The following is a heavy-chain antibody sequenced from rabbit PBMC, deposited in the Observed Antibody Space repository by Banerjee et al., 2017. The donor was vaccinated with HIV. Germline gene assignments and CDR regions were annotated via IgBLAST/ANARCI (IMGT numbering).Heavy chain of an antibody. CDR2: INTGSSGST. CDR3: ARTGSSYNYYFNL. CDR1: GFSLSSYA. Sequence: QLVEYGGDLVQPEGTLTLTCTVSGFSLSSYAMSWVRQAPGKGLEWIGYINTGSSGSTYYASWVNGRFTISRSTSLNTVDLKMTSLTAADTATYFCARTGSSYNYYFNLWGQGTLVTVS. D-gene: IGHD8-1*01. J-gene: IGHJ4*01. V-gene: IGHV1S47*01.